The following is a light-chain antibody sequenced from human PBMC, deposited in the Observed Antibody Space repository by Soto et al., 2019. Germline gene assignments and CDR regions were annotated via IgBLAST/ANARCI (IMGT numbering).Light chain of an antibody. V-gene: IGLV2-14*01. J-gene: IGLJ2*01. CDR2: DVS. CDR3: SSYTSSSTLGHVV. CDR1: RSDVGGYNY. Sequence: TQPASVSGSPGQSITISCTGTRSDVGGYNYVSWYQQHPGKAPKLMIYDVSNRPSGVSNRFSGSKSGNTASLTISGLQAEDEADYYCSSYTSSSTLGHVVFGGGTKLTVL.